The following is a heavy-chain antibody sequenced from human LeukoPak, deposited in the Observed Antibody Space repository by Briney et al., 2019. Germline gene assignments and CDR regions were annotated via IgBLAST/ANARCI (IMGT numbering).Heavy chain of an antibody. CDR1: GGSFSDYS. V-gene: IGHV4-34*01. J-gene: IGHJ3*02. CDR2: IYHSGST. D-gene: IGHD2-8*01. Sequence: SETLSRTCAVYGGSFSDYSWTWIRQPPGKGLEWIGSIYHSGSTYYNPSLKSRVTISVDTSKNQFSLKMTSVTAADTGVYYCARDPYCTNGVCYAFDIWGQGTMVTVSS. CDR3: ARDPYCTNGVCYAFDI.